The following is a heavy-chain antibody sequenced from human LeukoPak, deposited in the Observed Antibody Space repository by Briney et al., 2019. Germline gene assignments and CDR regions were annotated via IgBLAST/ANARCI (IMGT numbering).Heavy chain of an antibody. CDR3: AKREDNWFDP. Sequence: GGSLRLSCAASGFTFSTYDMHWVRQATGKGLEWVSAIDTAGDTYYPGSVKGRFTISRDNAKNSLYLQMNSLRAEDTALYYCAKREDNWFDPWGQGTLVTVSS. J-gene: IGHJ5*02. CDR1: GFTFSTYD. V-gene: IGHV3-13*01. CDR2: IDTAGDT.